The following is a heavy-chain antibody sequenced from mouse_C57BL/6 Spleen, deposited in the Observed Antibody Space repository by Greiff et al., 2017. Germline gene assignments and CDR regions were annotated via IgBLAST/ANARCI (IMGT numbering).Heavy chain of an antibody. CDR3: ARVGDYDGRFWYFDV. D-gene: IGHD2-4*01. V-gene: IGHV5-4*01. J-gene: IGHJ1*03. Sequence: EVQGVESGGGLVKPGGSLKLSCAASGFTFSSYAMSWVRQTPEKRLEWVATISDGGSYTYYPDNVKGRFTISRDNAKNNLYLQMSHLKSEDTAMYYCARVGDYDGRFWYFDVWGTGTTVTVSS. CDR1: GFTFSSYA. CDR2: ISDGGSYT.